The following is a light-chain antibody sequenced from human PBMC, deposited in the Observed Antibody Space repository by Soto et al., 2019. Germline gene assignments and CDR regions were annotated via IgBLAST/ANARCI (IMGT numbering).Light chain of an antibody. CDR1: SSDVGGYNY. Sequence: QSALTQPASVSGSPGQSITISCTGTSSDVGGYNYVSWYQQHPGKAPKLIVYEVNNRPSGFSNRFSGSKSGNTASLTISGLQAEDEADYYCNSYTNTGTLVFGTGTKLTVL. V-gene: IGLV2-14*01. CDR3: NSYTNTGTLV. J-gene: IGLJ1*01. CDR2: EVN.